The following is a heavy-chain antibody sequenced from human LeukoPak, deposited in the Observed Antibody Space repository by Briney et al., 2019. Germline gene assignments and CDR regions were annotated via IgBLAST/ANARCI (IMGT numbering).Heavy chain of an antibody. CDR3: ARKGSTSYYYFDC. D-gene: IGHD2/OR15-2a*01. J-gene: IGHJ4*02. Sequence: SGPALVKPTQTLTLTCTFSGFSLSTSGMSVSWIRQTPGKALEWLARIDWDDDKYYSTSLKTRLTISKDTSKNQVVLTMTNIDPVDTATYYCARKGSTSYYYFDCWGQGTLVTVSS. CDR1: GFSLSTSGMS. CDR2: IDWDDDK. V-gene: IGHV2-70*11.